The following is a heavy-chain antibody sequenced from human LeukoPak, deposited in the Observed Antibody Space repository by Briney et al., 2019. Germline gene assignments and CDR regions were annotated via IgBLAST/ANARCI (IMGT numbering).Heavy chain of an antibody. CDR2: INHSGST. CDR1: GGSFSGYY. V-gene: IGHV4-34*01. Sequence: SETLSLTCAVYGGSFSGYYWSWIRQPPGKGLEWIGEINHSGSTNYNPSLKSRVTISVDTSKNQFSLKLSSVTAADTAVYYCASEQPSGADYWGQGTLVTVSS. J-gene: IGHJ4*02. CDR3: ASEQPSGADY. D-gene: IGHD6-19*01.